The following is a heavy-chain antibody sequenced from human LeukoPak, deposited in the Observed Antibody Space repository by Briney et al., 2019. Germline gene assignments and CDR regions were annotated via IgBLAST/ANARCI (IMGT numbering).Heavy chain of an antibody. CDR2: IYYSGST. CDR1: GGSISSYY. D-gene: IGHD3-16*01. V-gene: IGHV4-59*08. J-gene: IGHJ3*02. Sequence: SETLSLTCTVSGGSISSYYWSWIRQPPGKGLEWIGYIYYSGSTDYNPSLKSRVTISVDTSKNQFSLKLSSVTAADTAVYYCARGQGSWVTFDIWGQGTMVTVSS. CDR3: ARGQGSWVTFDI.